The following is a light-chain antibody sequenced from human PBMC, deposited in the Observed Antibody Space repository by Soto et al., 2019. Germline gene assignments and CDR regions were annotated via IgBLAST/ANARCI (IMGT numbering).Light chain of an antibody. CDR2: DVS. CDR1: TSDVGAYDY. J-gene: IGLJ2*01. CDR3: SSYTSSSTLV. V-gene: IGLV2-14*03. Sequence: QSALTQPASVSGSPGQSITISCTGTTSDVGAYDYVSWYHQHPDKAPKLIIYDVSSRPSGISNRFSGSKSGNTASLTISGLQAEDEGDYYCSSYTSSSTLVFGGGTQLTVL.